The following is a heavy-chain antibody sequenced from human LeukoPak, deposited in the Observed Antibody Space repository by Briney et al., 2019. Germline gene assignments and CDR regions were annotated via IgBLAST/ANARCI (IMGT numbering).Heavy chain of an antibody. CDR3: ARQTYDYGDYGGYYMDV. J-gene: IGHJ6*03. D-gene: IGHD4-17*01. V-gene: IGHV5-51*01. CDR1: GYSFTSYW. Sequence: GESLKISCKGSGYSFTSYWIGWVRQMPGKGLEGMGIIYPGDSDTRYSPSFQGQVTISADKSISTAYLQRSSLKASDTAMYYCARQTYDYGDYGGYYMDVWGKGTTVTVSS. CDR2: IYPGDSDT.